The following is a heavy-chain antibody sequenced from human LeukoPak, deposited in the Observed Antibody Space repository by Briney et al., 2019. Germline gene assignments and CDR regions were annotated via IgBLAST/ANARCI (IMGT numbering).Heavy chain of an antibody. CDR1: GFTFSSYS. CDR2: ISSSSSYI. Sequence: GGSLRLSCAASGFTFSSYSMNWVRQAPGKGLEWVSSISSSSSYIYYADSVKGRFTISRDNAKNSLYLQMNSLRAEDTAVYYCARGLCSSSSFDYWGQGTLVTVSS. CDR3: ARGLCSSSSFDY. J-gene: IGHJ4*02. D-gene: IGHD6-6*01. V-gene: IGHV3-21*01.